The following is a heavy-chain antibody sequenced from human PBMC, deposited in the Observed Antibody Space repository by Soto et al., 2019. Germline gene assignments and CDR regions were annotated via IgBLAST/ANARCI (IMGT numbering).Heavy chain of an antibody. CDR1: GGSISSGGYY. D-gene: IGHD2-2*01. J-gene: IGHJ5*02. CDR3: ARGIVVVPAARFDP. V-gene: IGHV4-31*03. CDR2: ICYSGST. Sequence: QVQLQESGPGLVKPSQTLSLTCTVSGGSISSGGYYWSWIRQHPGKGLEWIGYICYSGSTYYNPSLKSRVTISVDTSKNQFSLKLSSVTAADTAVYYCARGIVVVPAARFDPWGQGTLVTVSS.